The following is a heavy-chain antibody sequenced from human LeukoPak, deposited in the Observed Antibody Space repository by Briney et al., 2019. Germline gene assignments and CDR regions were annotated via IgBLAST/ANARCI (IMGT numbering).Heavy chain of an antibody. D-gene: IGHD3-9*01. J-gene: IGHJ4*02. V-gene: IGHV4-31*03. CDR2: NYYSGST. CDR1: GGSISSGGYY. Sequence: SETLSLTCTVSGGSISSGGYYWSWIRQHPGKGLEWIGYNYYSGSTYYNPSLKSRVTISVDTSKNQFSLKLSSVTAADTAVYYCARGVDILTGYLTYYFDYWGQGTLVTVSS. CDR3: ARGVDILTGYLTYYFDY.